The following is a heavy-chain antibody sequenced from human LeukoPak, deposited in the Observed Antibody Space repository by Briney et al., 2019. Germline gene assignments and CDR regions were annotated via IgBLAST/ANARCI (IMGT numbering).Heavy chain of an antibody. CDR3: ARGYDSSGPFDY. CDR1: GFTFDDYG. J-gene: IGHJ4*02. V-gene: IGHV3-20*04. Sequence: GGSLRLSCAASGFTFDDYGMSWVRQAAGKGLEWVSTINWKGDLTYYVDSVKGRFTISRENAKNSLYLQMNSLRAGDTAVYYCARGYDSSGPFDYWGQGTLVTVSS. D-gene: IGHD3-22*01. CDR2: INWKGDLT.